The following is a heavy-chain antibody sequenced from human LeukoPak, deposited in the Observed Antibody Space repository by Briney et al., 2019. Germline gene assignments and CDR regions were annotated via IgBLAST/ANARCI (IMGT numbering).Heavy chain of an antibody. V-gene: IGHV3-74*01. Sequence: GGSLRLSCGASGFTFSDYYKQWGRQAPGKGLVGVSRISADGTTIRYADSVKGRFSISRDNAKNTLYLQMNSLRAEDTAVYYCARESTYGGNFASDIGGQGTRVTASS. CDR1: GFTFSDYY. CDR3: ARESTYGGNFASDI. D-gene: IGHD4-23*01. J-gene: IGHJ3*02. CDR2: ISADGTTI.